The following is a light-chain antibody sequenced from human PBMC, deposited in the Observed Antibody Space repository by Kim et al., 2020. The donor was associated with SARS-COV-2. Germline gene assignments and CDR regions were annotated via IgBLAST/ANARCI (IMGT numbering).Light chain of an antibody. Sequence: GQSVTISCTGTSRYVGSYNRVSWYQQPPGTAPKLIIYEVSDRPSGVPHRFSGSKSGNTASLTISWLQTEDEADYYCSSYTSSSTLIFGGGTKVTVL. CDR1: SRYVGSYNR. CDR3: SSYTSSSTLI. J-gene: IGLJ2*01. V-gene: IGLV2-18*02. CDR2: EVS.